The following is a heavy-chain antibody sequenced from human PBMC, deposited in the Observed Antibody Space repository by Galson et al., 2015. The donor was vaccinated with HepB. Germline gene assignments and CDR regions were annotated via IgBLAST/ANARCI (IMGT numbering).Heavy chain of an antibody. CDR3: VRDWGIAEETDY. V-gene: IGHV1-46*01. D-gene: IGHD6-13*01. CDR1: GYTFTSYY. CDR2: INPSGGST. J-gene: IGHJ4*02. Sequence: SVKVSCKASGYTFTSYYMHWVRQAPGQGFEWMGIINPSGGSTSYAQKFHGRVTMTRDTSSTTVYMELSSLTSEDTAVYYCVRDWGIAEETDYWGQGTLVTVSS.